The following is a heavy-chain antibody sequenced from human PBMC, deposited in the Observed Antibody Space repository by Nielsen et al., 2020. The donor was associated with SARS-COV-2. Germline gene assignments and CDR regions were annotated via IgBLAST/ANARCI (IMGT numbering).Heavy chain of an antibody. Sequence: SETLSLTCTASGGPLSSRNYYWGWIRQPPGKGLEWIGTIYYSGSVSYNPSLRSRVTISVDTSKKHFSLKLTSVTAADTAVYFCARGDIAVVPAAMFRGDDAFDIWGQGTMVRVSS. CDR3: ARGDIAVVPAAMFRGDDAFDI. V-gene: IGHV4-39*02. J-gene: IGHJ3*02. CDR2: IYYSGSV. CDR1: GGPLSSRNYY. D-gene: IGHD2-2*01.